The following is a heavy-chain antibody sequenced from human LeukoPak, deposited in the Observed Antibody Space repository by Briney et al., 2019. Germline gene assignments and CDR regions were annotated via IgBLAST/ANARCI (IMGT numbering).Heavy chain of an antibody. CDR2: ISRSSSYI. CDR3: ARGAASLDY. CDR1: GFTFSSYS. V-gene: IGHV3-21*01. Sequence: GGSLRLSCAASGFTFSSYSMNWVRQAPGKGLEWVSSISRSSSYIYYGDSVKGRFTISRDNAKNSLYLQMNSLRAEDTAVYYCARGAASLDYWGQGTLVTVSS. D-gene: IGHD6-13*01. J-gene: IGHJ4*02.